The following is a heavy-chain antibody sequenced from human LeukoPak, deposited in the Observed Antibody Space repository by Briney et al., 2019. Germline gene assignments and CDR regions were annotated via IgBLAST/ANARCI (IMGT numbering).Heavy chain of an antibody. CDR3: TTDQPYYYDSSGYYRRPTQSDY. J-gene: IGHJ4*02. CDR1: GFTFSNAW. Sequence: PGGSLRLSCAASGFTFSNAWMSWVRQAPGKGLEWVGRIKSKTDGGTTGYAAPVKGRFTISRDDSKNTLYLQMNSLKTEDTAVYYCTTDQPYYYDSSGYYRRPTQSDYWGQGTLVTVSS. CDR2: IKSKTDGGTT. V-gene: IGHV3-15*01. D-gene: IGHD3-22*01.